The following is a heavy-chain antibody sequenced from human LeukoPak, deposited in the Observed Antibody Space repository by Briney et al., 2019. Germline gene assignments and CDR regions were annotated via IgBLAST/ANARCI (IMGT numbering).Heavy chain of an antibody. CDR1: GGSISSSSYY. J-gene: IGHJ5*02. D-gene: IGHD4-17*01. CDR3: ASDAGDYDEPKRGDNNWFDP. Sequence: SETLSLTCTVSGGSISSSSYYWGWIRQPPGKGLEWIGSIYYSGSTYYNPSLKSRVTISVDTSKNQFSLKLSSVTAADTAVYYCASDAGDYDEPKRGDNNWFDPWGQGTLVTVSS. V-gene: IGHV4-39*01. CDR2: IYYSGST.